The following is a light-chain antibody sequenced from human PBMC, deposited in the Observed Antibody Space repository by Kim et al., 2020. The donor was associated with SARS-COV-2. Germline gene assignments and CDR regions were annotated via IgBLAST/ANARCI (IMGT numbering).Light chain of an antibody. V-gene: IGLV3-9*01. CDR1: SIGRKK. Sequence: SVALGQTARITCGGNSIGRKKVLWYQQKPGQAPVLVIYRDSNRPSGIPERFSGSNSGNTATLTISRAQAGDEADYYCQVWDSSLCVFGTGTKVTVL. CDR2: RDS. J-gene: IGLJ1*01. CDR3: QVWDSSLCV.